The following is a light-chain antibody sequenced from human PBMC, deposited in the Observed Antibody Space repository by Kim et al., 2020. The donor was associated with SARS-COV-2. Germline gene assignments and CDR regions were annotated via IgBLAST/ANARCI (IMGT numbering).Light chain of an antibody. V-gene: IGLV3-27*01. Sequence: SPGQTARITSSGDVLAKKYARWFQQKPGQAPVLVIYKDSERPSGIPERFSGSSSGTKVTLTISGAQVEDEADYYCYSAADNNLNWVFGGGTQLTVL. CDR3: YSAADNNLNWV. CDR2: KDS. J-gene: IGLJ3*02. CDR1: VLAKKY.